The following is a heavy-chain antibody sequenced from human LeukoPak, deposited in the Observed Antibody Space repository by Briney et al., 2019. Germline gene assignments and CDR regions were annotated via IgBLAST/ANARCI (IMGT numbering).Heavy chain of an antibody. CDR1: GFTFDDYA. CDR3: AKDTGYSYAWRIDY. J-gene: IGHJ4*02. D-gene: IGHD5-18*01. CDR2: ISWNSGSI. Sequence: GGSLRLSCAASGFTFDDYAMPWVRQAPGKGLEWVSGISWNSGSIGYADSVKGRFTISRDNAKNSLYLQMNSLRAEDTALYYCAKDTGYSYAWRIDYWGQGTLVTVSS. V-gene: IGHV3-9*01.